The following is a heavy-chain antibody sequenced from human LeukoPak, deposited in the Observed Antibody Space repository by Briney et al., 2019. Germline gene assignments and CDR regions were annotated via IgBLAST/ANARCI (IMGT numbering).Heavy chain of an antibody. J-gene: IGHJ6*03. CDR1: GGTFSSYA. V-gene: IGHV1-69*05. Sequence: SVKVSCKASGGTFSSYAISWVRQAPGQGLEWMGGNIPIFGTANYAQKFQGRVTITTDESTSTAYMELSSLRSEDTAVYYCARAGVPAAIEFYYYYYYMDVWGKGTTVTVSS. D-gene: IGHD2-2*01. CDR2: NIPIFGTA. CDR3: ARAGVPAAIEFYYYYYYMDV.